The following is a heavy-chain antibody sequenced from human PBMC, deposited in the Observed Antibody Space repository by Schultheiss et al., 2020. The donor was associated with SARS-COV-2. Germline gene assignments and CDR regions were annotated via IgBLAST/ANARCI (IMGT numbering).Heavy chain of an antibody. J-gene: IGHJ4*02. CDR2: IKSKIDGGTT. V-gene: IGHV3-15*01. CDR1: GFTFGDYA. CDR3: APNSPPGY. Sequence: GGSLRLSCTASGFTFGDYAMHWVRQASGKGLEWVGRIKSKIDGGTTDYLAPVKGRFTISRDDSKNTLYLQMNSLKTEDTAVYYCAPNSPPGYWGQGTLVTVSS. D-gene: IGHD4-23*01.